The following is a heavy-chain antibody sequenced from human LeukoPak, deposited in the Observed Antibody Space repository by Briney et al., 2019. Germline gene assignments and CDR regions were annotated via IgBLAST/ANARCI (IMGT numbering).Heavy chain of an antibody. J-gene: IGHJ6*04. Sequence: GGSLRLSCAASGFTFSSYAMSWVRQAPGKGLEWVGFIRSKAYGGTTEYAASVKGRFTISRDDSKSIAYLQMNSLKTEDTAVYYCTTELSMYDFWSGAPGVDVWGKGTTVTVSS. CDR1: GFTFSSYA. V-gene: IGHV3-49*04. CDR3: TTELSMYDFWSGAPGVDV. CDR2: IRSKAYGGTT. D-gene: IGHD3-3*01.